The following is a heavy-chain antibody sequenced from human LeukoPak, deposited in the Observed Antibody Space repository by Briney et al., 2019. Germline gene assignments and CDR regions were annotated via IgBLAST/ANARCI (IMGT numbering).Heavy chain of an antibody. J-gene: IGHJ4*02. V-gene: IGHV3-23*01. CDR3: AKGSSGSRPYYFDH. D-gene: IGHD6-25*01. Sequence: GGSLRLSCAASGFTFSSYAMSWVRQAPGEGLEWVSAITNTGGSTYYAGSVKGRFTISTDNSKNTLYLQMNSLRAEDASVYYCAKGSSGSRPYYFDHWGQGTLVTVSS. CDR2: ITNTGGST. CDR1: GFTFSSYA.